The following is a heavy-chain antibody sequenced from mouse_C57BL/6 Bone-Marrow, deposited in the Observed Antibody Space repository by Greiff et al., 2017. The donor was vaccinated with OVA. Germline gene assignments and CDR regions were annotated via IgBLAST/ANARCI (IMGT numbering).Heavy chain of an antibody. J-gene: IGHJ3*01. V-gene: IGHV3-6*01. CDR1: GYSITSGYY. CDR2: ISYDGSN. D-gene: IGHD3-1*01. Sequence: EVQRVESGPGLVKPSQSLSLTCSVTGYSITSGYYWNWIRQFPGNKLEWMGYISYDGSNNYNPSLKNRISITRDTSKNQFFLKLNSVTTEDTATYYCARVGAYWGQGTLVTVSA. CDR3: ARVGAY.